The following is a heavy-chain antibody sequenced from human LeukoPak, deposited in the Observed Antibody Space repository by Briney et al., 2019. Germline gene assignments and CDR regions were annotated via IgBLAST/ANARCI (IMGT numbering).Heavy chain of an antibody. CDR1: GFILSTHG. V-gene: IGHV3-33*01. D-gene: IGHD1-26*01. CDR3: ARDLSFGRLDF. J-gene: IGHJ4*02. CDR2: MWYDGSRE. Sequence: GGSLRLSCAASGFILSTHGMHWVRQAPGKGLEWVAGMWYDGSREDYADSVKGRFTISRDMSKNTLNLQMNSLRVENTAMFYCARDLSFGRLDFRGEGTLVTVSS.